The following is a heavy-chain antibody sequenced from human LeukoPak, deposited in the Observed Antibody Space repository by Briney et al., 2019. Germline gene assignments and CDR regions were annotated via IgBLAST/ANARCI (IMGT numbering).Heavy chain of an antibody. V-gene: IGHV1-69*13. Sequence: ASVKASCKASGGTFSSYAISWVRQAPGQGLEWMGGIIPIFGTANYAQKFQGRVTITADESTSTAYMELSSLRSEDTAVYYCARGGSSWYSNWFDPWGQGTLVTVSS. CDR2: IIPIFGTA. CDR1: GGTFSSYA. CDR3: ARGGSSWYSNWFDP. D-gene: IGHD6-13*01. J-gene: IGHJ5*02.